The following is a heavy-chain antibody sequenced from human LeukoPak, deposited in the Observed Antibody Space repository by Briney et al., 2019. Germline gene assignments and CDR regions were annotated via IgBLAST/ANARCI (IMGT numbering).Heavy chain of an antibody. D-gene: IGHD6-19*01. CDR2: IYYSGST. J-gene: IGHJ4*02. Sequence: SETLSLTCTVSGGSISSSNYYWGWIRQPPGKGLEWIGSIYYSGSTYYNPSLKSRVTISVDTSKNQFSLKLSSVTAADTAVYYCARVAVAAREYFDYWGQGTLVTVSS. CDR3: ARVAVAAREYFDY. CDR1: GGSISSSNYY. V-gene: IGHV4-39*07.